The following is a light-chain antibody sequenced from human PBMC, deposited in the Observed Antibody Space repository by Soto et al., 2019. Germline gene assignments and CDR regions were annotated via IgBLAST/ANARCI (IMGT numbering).Light chain of an antibody. Sequence: DIQMTQSPSSLSASVGDRVTITCRASQSISSYLNWYQQKPGKAPKLLIYAASSLQSGVPSRFSGSGSGTDFTLTISSLQPEDVATYYCQQSYSTPVAFGQVTKVEIK. J-gene: IGKJ1*01. CDR2: AAS. CDR3: QQSYSTPVA. CDR1: QSISSY. V-gene: IGKV1-39*01.